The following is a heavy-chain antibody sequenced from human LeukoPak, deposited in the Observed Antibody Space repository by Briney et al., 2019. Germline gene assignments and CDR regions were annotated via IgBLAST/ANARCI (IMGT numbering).Heavy chain of an antibody. CDR2: INHSGGT. D-gene: IGHD6-6*01. J-gene: IGHJ3*02. CDR3: ARDLIAAPVLGALDI. V-gene: IGHV4-34*01. CDR1: GGSFSGYY. Sequence: SETLSLTCAVYGGSFSGYYWSWIRQPPGKGLEWIGEINHSGGTNYNPSLKSRVTISVDTSKNQLSLKLSSVTAADTAVYYCARDLIAAPVLGALDIWGQGTKVTVSS.